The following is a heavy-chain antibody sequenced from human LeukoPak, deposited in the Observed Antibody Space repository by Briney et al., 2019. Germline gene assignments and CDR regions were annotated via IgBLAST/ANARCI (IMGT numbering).Heavy chain of an antibody. CDR3: ARGIVVPAARFDP. D-gene: IGHD2-2*01. CDR2: IYYSGST. Sequence: WETLSLTCTVSGGSISSYYWSWIRQPPGRGLEWIGYIYYSGSTNYNPSLKSRVTISVDTSKNQFSLKLSSVTAADTAVYYCARGIVVPAARFDPWGQGTLVTVSS. V-gene: IGHV4-59*01. J-gene: IGHJ5*02. CDR1: GGSISSYY.